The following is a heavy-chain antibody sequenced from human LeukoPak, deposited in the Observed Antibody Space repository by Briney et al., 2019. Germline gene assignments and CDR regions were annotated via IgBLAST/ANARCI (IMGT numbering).Heavy chain of an antibody. V-gene: IGHV1-2*02. CDR3: ARVYGSGSVPYYFDY. Sequence: GASVKVSCKASGYTFTGYYMHWVRQAPGQGLEWMGWINPNSGGTNYAQKFQGRVTMTTDTSTSTAYMELRSLRSDDTAVYYCARVYGSGSVPYYFDYWGQGTLVTVSS. CDR1: GYTFTGYY. J-gene: IGHJ4*02. D-gene: IGHD3-10*01. CDR2: INPNSGGT.